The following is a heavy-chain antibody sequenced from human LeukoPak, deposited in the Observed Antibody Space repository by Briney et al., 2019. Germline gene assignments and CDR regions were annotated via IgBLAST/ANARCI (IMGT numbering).Heavy chain of an antibody. J-gene: IGHJ5*02. CDR2: INPNGGGT. Sequence: GSSVKVSCKASGYTFTGYYMHWVRQAPGQGLEWMGWINPNGGGTNYAQKFQGRVTMTRDTSISTAYMELSRLRSDDTAVYYCARDPIGYDSSGYLNWFDPWGQGTLVTVSS. CDR1: GYTFTGYY. CDR3: ARDPIGYDSSGYLNWFDP. D-gene: IGHD3-22*01. V-gene: IGHV1-2*02.